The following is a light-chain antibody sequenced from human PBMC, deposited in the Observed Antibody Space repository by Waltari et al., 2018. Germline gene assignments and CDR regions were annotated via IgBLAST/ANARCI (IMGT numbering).Light chain of an antibody. CDR1: RSNIGSST. Sequence: QSVLTQPPSASGTPGQRVTISCSGSRSNIGSSTVNWYQQLPGSAPKLPSVTNNQRPSGVPDRFSGSKSGTSASLAISGLQSEDEAVYYCAAWDDSPDGLVFGGGTKLTVL. J-gene: IGLJ3*02. V-gene: IGLV1-44*01. CDR2: TNN. CDR3: AAWDDSPDGLV.